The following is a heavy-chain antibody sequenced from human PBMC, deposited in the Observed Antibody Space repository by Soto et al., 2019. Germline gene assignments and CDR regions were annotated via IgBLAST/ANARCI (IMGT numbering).Heavy chain of an antibody. Sequence: QVQLQESGPGLVKPSETLSLTCTVSGGSINYSYWTWIRQPPGKGLEWIGYISYTGSANYNASLNSRLTISVDTSYNQLDLKVRSVTAAATSLYYCARVNYGDCYKGMDVWGQWISETVSS. CDR3: ARVNYGDCYKGMDV. J-gene: IGHJ6*02. CDR2: ISYTGSA. V-gene: IGHV4-59*01. CDR1: GGSINYSY. D-gene: IGHD4-17*01.